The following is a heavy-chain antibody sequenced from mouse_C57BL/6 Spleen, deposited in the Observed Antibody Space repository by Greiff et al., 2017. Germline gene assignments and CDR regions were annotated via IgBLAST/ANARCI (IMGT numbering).Heavy chain of an antibody. J-gene: IGHJ4*01. V-gene: IGHV5-17*01. Sequence: EVKLVESGGGLVKPGGSLKLSCAASGFTFSDYGMHWVRQAPEKGLEWVAYISSGSSTIYYADTVKGRFTISRENAKNTLFLQMTSLRSEDTAMYYGARPKYGSREGMDDWGKGTSVTVSS. D-gene: IGHD1-1*01. CDR2: ISSGSSTI. CDR1: GFTFSDYG. CDR3: ARPKYGSREGMDD.